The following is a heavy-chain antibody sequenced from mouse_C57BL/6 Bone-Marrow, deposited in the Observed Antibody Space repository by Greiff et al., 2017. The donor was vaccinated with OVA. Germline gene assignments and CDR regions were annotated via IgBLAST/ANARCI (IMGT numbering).Heavy chain of an antibody. J-gene: IGHJ4*01. D-gene: IGHD3-3*01. CDR2: ISSGGSYT. CDR3: ARREGDAQMDY. Sequence: EVLLVESGGDLVKPGGSLKLSCAASGFTFSSYGMSWVRQTPDKRLEWVAIISSGGSYTYYPDSVKGRFTISGDNATNTLYLQMSRLKSEEKAMDYCARREGDAQMDYWGQGTSVTVSA. V-gene: IGHV5-6*01. CDR1: GFTFSSYG.